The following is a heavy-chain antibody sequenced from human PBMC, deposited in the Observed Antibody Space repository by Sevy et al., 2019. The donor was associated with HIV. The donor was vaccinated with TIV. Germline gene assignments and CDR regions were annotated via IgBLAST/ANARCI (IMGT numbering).Heavy chain of an antibody. CDR1: GYSFDSYW. D-gene: IGHD3-10*02. CDR2: IYPRDSDT. J-gene: IGHJ4*02. Sequence: GESLKISCKGSGYSFDSYWMGWVRQMPGKGLEWMAVIYPRDSDTRYSPSFQGQVTVSADKSIGTAYLQWSSLKASDTAMYYCARLPSLVRGVFFDFWGQGTLVTVSS. CDR3: ARLPSLVRGVFFDF. V-gene: IGHV5-51*01.